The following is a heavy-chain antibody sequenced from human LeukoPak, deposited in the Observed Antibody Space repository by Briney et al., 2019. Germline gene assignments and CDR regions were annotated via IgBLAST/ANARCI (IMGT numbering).Heavy chain of an antibody. V-gene: IGHV1-69*05. Sequence: SVKVSCKASGGTFSTYGISWVRQAPGQGLEWMGRIIPIFGTVNYAQKFQGRVTVTTDESTSTVYMELSSLRSEDTAVYYCVRVSYGDTRYYFDYWGQGTLVTVSS. CDR2: IIPIFGTV. CDR1: GGTFSTYG. D-gene: IGHD4-17*01. CDR3: VRVSYGDTRYYFDY. J-gene: IGHJ4*02.